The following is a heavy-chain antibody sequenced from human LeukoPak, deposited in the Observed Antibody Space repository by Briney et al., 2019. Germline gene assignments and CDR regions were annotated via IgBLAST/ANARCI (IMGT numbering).Heavy chain of an antibody. Sequence: GGSLRLSCAASGFTFSNAWMGWVRQAPGKGLEWVGRIKSKTNGGTTDYGTSVKGRFTISRDDSKNTQYLQMNSLKTEDTAIYYCTTDSLVSNYWGQGTLVTVSS. CDR2: IKSKTNGGTT. CDR1: GFTFSNAW. CDR3: TTDSLVSNY. J-gene: IGHJ4*02. V-gene: IGHV3-15*01. D-gene: IGHD2-8*02.